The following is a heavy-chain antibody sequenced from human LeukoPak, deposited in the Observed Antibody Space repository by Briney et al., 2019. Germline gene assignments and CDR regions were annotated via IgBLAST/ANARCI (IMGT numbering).Heavy chain of an antibody. Sequence: GGSLRLSCAASGFTFSSYSMNWVRQAPGKGLEWVAVISYDGSNKYYADSVKGRFTISRDNSKNTLYLQMNSLRAEDAAVYYCAKDADKDVTALFDYWGQGTLVTVSS. D-gene: IGHD2-21*02. V-gene: IGHV3-30*18. J-gene: IGHJ4*02. CDR3: AKDADKDVTALFDY. CDR1: GFTFSSYS. CDR2: ISYDGSNK.